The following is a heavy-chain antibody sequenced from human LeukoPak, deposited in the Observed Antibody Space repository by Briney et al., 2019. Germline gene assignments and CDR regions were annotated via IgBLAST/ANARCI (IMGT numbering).Heavy chain of an antibody. V-gene: IGHV4-31*03. CDR1: GGSISSAGYY. CDR2: IYYIGST. CDR3: GRAQQGAAGGRYYYHGVDV. D-gene: IGHD6-13*01. Sequence: PSETLSLTCTVSGGSISSAGYYWSWIRQHPGKGLEWIGYIYYIGSTYYNPSLKSRGIISVDTSKNQVSLKLSSVTVADTAVYYCGRAQQGAAGGRYYYHGVDVWGQGTTVTVSS. J-gene: IGHJ6*02.